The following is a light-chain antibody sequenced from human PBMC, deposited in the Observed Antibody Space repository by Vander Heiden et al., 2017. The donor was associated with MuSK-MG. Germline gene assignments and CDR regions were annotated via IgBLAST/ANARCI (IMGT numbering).Light chain of an antibody. CDR2: SDS. V-gene: IGLV3-9*01. Sequence: SYELTQPLSVSVDLGQTARITCGGHNLGSKNVHWYQQKPGQAPVLVIYSDSNRPSGIPERFSGSNSANTATLTISRAQAGDDADYCCQVWDFTTGVFGGGTKLTVL. CDR1: NLGSKN. CDR3: QVWDFTTGV. J-gene: IGLJ3*02.